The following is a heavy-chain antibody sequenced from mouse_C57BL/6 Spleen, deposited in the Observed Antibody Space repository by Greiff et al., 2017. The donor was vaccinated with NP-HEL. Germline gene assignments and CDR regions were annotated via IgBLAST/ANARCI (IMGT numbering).Heavy chain of an antibody. V-gene: IGHV1-9*01. CDR3: ARKLITTVVADAWFAY. CDR1: GYTFTGYW. CDR2: ILPGSGST. Sequence: VQLQESGAELMKPGASVKLSCKATGYTFTGYWIEWVKQRPGHGLEWIGEILPGSGSTNYNEKFKGKATFTADTSSNTAYMQLSSLTTEDSAIYYCARKLITTVVADAWFAYWGQGTLVTVSA. D-gene: IGHD1-1*01. J-gene: IGHJ3*01.